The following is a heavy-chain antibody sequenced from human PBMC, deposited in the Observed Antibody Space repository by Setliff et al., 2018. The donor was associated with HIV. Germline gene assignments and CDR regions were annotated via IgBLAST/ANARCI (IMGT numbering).Heavy chain of an antibody. CDR1: DYTFTNYG. CDR3: ARASGGNSVENGFDI. J-gene: IGHJ3*02. V-gene: IGHV1-18*01. CDR2: ISSYNGNT. Sequence: GASVKVSCKTSDYTFTNYGIYWVRQAPGQGLEWMGWISSYNGNTNYAQKFHGRVTMTTDTSTRTAYMEMRGLTYDDTAVYYCARASGGNSVENGFDIWGQGTMVTVSS. D-gene: IGHD1-26*01.